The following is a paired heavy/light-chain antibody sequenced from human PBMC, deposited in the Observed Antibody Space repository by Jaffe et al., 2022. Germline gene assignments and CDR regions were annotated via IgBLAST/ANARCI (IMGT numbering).Light chain of an antibody. V-gene: IGLV3-1*01. CDR3: QAWDSRHVV. CDR1: KLGDKY. Sequence: SYELTQPPSVSVSPGQTASITCSGDKLGDKYACWYQQKPGQSPVLVIYQDSKRPSGIPERFSGSNSGNTATLTISGTQAMDEADYYCQAWDSRHVVFGGGTKLTVL. CDR2: QDS. J-gene: IGLJ2*01.
Heavy chain of an antibody. CDR3: AHSPPRRAAAGTSDAFDI. J-gene: IGHJ3*02. CDR2: IYWDDDK. CDR1: GFSLSTSGVG. D-gene: IGHD6-13*01. Sequence: QITLKESGPTLVKPTQTLTLTCTFSGFSLSTSGVGVGWIRQPPGKALEWLALIYWDDDKRYSPSLKSRLTITKDTSKNQVVLTMTNMDPVDTATYYCAHSPPRRAAAGTSDAFDIWGQGTMVTVSS. V-gene: IGHV2-5*02.